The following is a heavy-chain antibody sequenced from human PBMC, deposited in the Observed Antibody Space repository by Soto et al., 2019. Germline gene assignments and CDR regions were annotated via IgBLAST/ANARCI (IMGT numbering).Heavy chain of an antibody. D-gene: IGHD1-20*01. CDR1: GFTFSSYG. J-gene: IGHJ5*02. CDR3: ARVRRYFDP. V-gene: IGHV3-33*01. Sequence: QVQLVESGGGVVQPGRSLRLSCAASGFTFSSYGMHWVRQAPGKGLEGVAVIWYDGSNKYYAASVKGRFTISRDNSKNTLYLQMNSLRAEDTAVYYCARVRRYFDPWGQGTLVTVSS. CDR2: IWYDGSNK.